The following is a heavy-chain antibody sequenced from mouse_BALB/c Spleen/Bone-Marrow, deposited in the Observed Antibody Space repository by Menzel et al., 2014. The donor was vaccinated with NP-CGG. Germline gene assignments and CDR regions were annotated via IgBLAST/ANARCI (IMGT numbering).Heavy chain of an antibody. V-gene: IGHV5-17*02. D-gene: IGHD1-1*01. Sequence: EVKVEESGGGLVQPGGSRKLSCAASGFTFSSFGMHWVRQAPEKGLEWVAYISSGSSNIYYADTVQGRFTISRDNPKNTLFLQMTSLRSEDTAAYYCARAAITTVVAGYWGQGTTLTVAS. CDR1: GFTFSSFG. J-gene: IGHJ2*01. CDR2: ISSGSSNI. CDR3: ARAAITTVVAGY.